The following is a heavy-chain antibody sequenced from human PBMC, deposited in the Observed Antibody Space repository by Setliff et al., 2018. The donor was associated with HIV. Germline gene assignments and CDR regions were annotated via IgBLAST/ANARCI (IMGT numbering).Heavy chain of an antibody. Sequence: ASVKVSCKASGYTFIGYYIHWVRQAPGQGLEWMGWINPNSGGTNYAQKFQGRVTMTRDTSISTAYMELNSLKSEDTAVYFCTRDRLGIFRFLDSWGQGTLVTVSS. CDR1: GYTFIGYY. CDR3: TRDRLGIFRFLDS. V-gene: IGHV1-2*02. J-gene: IGHJ4*02. D-gene: IGHD7-27*01. CDR2: INPNSGGT.